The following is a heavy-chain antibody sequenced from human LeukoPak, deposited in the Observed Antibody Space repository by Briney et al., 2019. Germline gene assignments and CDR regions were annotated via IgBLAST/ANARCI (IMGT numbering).Heavy chain of an antibody. D-gene: IGHD3-10*01. CDR3: ARRSQALLWFGGNDF. V-gene: IGHV4-34*12. CDR1: GGSFSGYY. CDR2: IIHSGST. Sequence: SETLSLTCVVYGGSFSGYYWGWIRQPPGKGLEWIGEIIHSGSTNYNPSLKSRVTISVDTSKNQFSLKLSSVTAADTAVYYCARRSQALLWFGGNDFWGQGTLVTVSS. J-gene: IGHJ4*02.